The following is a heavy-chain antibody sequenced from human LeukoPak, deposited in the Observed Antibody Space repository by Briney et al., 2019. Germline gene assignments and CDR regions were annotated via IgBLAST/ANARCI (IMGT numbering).Heavy chain of an antibody. CDR3: AKGDITMVRGSLAN. CDR1: GFTFSSYG. J-gene: IGHJ4*02. CDR2: ISYDGSNK. Sequence: PGGSLRLSCAASGFTFSSYGMHWVRHAPGKGLEWVAVISYDGSNKYYADSVKGRFTISRDNSKNTLYLQMNSLRAEDTAVYYCAKGDITMVRGSLANWGQGTLVTVSS. D-gene: IGHD3-10*01. V-gene: IGHV3-30*18.